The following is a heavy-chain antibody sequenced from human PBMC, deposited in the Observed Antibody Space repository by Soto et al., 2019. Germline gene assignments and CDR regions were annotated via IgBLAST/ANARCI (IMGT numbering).Heavy chain of an antibody. CDR2: ISAYNGNT. D-gene: IGHD2-15*01. CDR3: ATLPGTGDYYDYGMDF. J-gene: IGHJ6*02. Sequence: QVQLVQSGAEVKKPGASVKVSCKASGYTFTSYGISWVRQAPGQGLEWMGWISAYNGNTNYAQKLQGRVTMTTDTTTSTAYMELRSLRSDDTALYYCATLPGTGDYYDYGMDFWGQRTTVTVSS. CDR1: GYTFTSYG. V-gene: IGHV1-18*01.